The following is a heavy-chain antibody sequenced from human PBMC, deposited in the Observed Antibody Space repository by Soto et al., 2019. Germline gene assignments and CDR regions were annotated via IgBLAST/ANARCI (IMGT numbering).Heavy chain of an antibody. V-gene: IGHV4-34*01. CDR2: INHSGST. Sequence: SETLSLTCAVYGGSFSGYYCSWIRQPPGKGLEWIGEINHSGSTNYNPSLKSRVTISVDTSKNQFSLKLSSVTAADTAVYYCARNIALRTYWGQGTLVTVSS. CDR1: GGSFSGYY. J-gene: IGHJ4*02. CDR3: ARNIALRTY. D-gene: IGHD6-13*01.